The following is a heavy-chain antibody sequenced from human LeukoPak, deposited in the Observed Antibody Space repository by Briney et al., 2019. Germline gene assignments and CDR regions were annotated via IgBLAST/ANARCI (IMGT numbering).Heavy chain of an antibody. D-gene: IGHD3-16*01. CDR2: IYYTGTT. V-gene: IGHV4-39*07. CDR1: GGSISSSLYH. CDR3: ARLLGGGDY. J-gene: IGHJ4*02. Sequence: QTSETLSLTCTVTGGSISSSLYHWGWIRQSPGKNLEWLGSIYYTGTTHYNPSLKSRVTISVDTSKNQFSLKLSSVTAADTAVYYCARLLGGGDYWGQGTLVTVSS.